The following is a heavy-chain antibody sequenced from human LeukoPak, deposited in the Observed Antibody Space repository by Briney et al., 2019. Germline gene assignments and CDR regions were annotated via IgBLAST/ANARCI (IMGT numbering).Heavy chain of an antibody. CDR3: ARQDPSFRYSSGGIPAYFDY. Sequence: PSETLSLTCTVSGVSISSSSYYWGWIRQPPGKGLEWIGSIYYSGSTYYNASLKSRVTISVDTSKNQFSLKLSSVTAADTAVYYCARQDPSFRYSSGGIPAYFDYWGQGTLVTVSP. D-gene: IGHD6-19*01. CDR2: IYYSGST. CDR1: GVSISSSSYY. V-gene: IGHV4-39*01. J-gene: IGHJ4*02.